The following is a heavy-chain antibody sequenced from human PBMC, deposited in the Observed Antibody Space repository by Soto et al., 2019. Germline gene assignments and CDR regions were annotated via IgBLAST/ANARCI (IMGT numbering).Heavy chain of an antibody. Sequence: ASVKVSCKSSGYTFTSYAMHWVRQAPGQRLEWMGWINAGNGNTKYSQKFQGRVTITRDTSASTAYMELSSLRSEDTAVYYCARDKPYYYDSSGFDYWAREPWSPSPQ. V-gene: IGHV1-3*01. J-gene: IGHJ4*02. D-gene: IGHD3-22*01. CDR2: INAGNGNT. CDR3: ARDKPYYYDSSGFDY. CDR1: GYTFTSYA.